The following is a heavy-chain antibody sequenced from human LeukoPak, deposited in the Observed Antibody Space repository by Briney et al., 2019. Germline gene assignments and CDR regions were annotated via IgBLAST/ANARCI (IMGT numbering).Heavy chain of an antibody. J-gene: IGHJ5*02. CDR1: GFTFSSYA. CDR2: ISGSGGST. Sequence: GGSLRLSCAASGFTFSSYAMSWVRQAPGKGLEWVSAISGSGGSTYYADSVKGRFTISRHNSKNTLYLQMNSLRAEDTAVYYCARALTGFGELSSVGYWFDPWGQGTLVTVSS. V-gene: IGHV3-23*01. D-gene: IGHD3-10*01. CDR3: ARALTGFGELSSVGYWFDP.